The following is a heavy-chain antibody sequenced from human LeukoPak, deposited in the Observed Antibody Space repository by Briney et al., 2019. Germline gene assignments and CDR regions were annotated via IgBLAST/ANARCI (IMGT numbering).Heavy chain of an antibody. CDR1: GFTFSSYG. D-gene: IGHD6-19*01. Sequence: PGGSLRLSCAASGFTFSSYGMHWVRQAPGKGLEWVAVIWYDGSNKYYADFVKGRFTISRDNSKNTLYLQMNSLRAEDTAVYYCARDGVAGKFDYWGQGTLVTVSS. CDR2: IWYDGSNK. V-gene: IGHV3-33*01. CDR3: ARDGVAGKFDY. J-gene: IGHJ4*02.